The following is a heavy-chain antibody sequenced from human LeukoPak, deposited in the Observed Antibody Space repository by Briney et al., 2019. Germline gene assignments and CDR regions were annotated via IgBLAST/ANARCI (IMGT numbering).Heavy chain of an antibody. V-gene: IGHV3-23*01. CDR3: AKATGYLL. D-gene: IGHD1-14*01. CDR2: ISNSDYST. CDR1: GFTFSSYA. J-gene: IGHJ4*02. Sequence: GGSLRLSCAASGFTFSSYAMSWVRQAPGKGLEWVSTISNSDYSTYYADSVKGRFTISRANPENTLYLQMNNLRAEDTAVYYCAKATGYLLWGQGTLVTASS.